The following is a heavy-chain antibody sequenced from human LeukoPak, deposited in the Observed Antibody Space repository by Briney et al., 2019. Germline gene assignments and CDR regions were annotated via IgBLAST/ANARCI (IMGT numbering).Heavy chain of an antibody. CDR3: ARVPAPQYYYYYMDV. J-gene: IGHJ6*03. CDR2: ISYDGSDK. Sequence: GGSLRLSCAASGFTFSSYAMHWVRQAPGKGLGWVSVISYDGSDKNYADSVKGRFTISRDNSKSTLYLQMTSLRPEDTAVYYCARVPAPQYYYYYMDVWGKGTTITVSS. V-gene: IGHV3-30-3*01. CDR1: GFTFSSYA. D-gene: IGHD2-15*01.